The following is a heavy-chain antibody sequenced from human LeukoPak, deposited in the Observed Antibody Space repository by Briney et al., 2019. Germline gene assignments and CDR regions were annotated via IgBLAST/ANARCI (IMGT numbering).Heavy chain of an antibody. V-gene: IGHV4-59*12. CDR3: ARDLLYCSGGSCYGFDY. CDR1: GGSISSYY. J-gene: IGHJ4*02. D-gene: IGHD2-15*01. CDR2: IYYSGST. Sequence: SETLSLTCTVSGGSISSYYWSWIRQPPGKGLEWIGYIYYSGSTNYNPSLKSRVTISVDTSKNQFSLKLSSVTAADTAVYYCARDLLYCSGGSCYGFDYWGQGTLVTVSS.